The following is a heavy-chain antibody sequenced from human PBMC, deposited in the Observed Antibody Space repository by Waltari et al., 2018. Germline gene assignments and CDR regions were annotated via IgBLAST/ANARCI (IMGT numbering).Heavy chain of an antibody. CDR1: GFTVSSHY. Sequence: EVQLVETGGGLIQPGGSLRLPCSAFGFTVSSHYMSWVRQAPGKGLEWVSVIYSGGSTYYADSVKGRFTISRDNSKNTLYLQMNSLRAEDTAVYYCASRPKAYYGSGSPDYWGQGTLVTVSS. D-gene: IGHD3-10*01. V-gene: IGHV3-53*02. J-gene: IGHJ4*02. CDR2: IYSGGST. CDR3: ASRPKAYYGSGSPDY.